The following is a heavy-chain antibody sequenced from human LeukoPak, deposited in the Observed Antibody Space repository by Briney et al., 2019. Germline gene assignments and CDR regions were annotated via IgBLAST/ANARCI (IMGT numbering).Heavy chain of an antibody. Sequence: GGSLRLSCAASGFTFSNYWMHWVRQAPGKGLEWVAVISYDGSNKYYADSVKGRFTISRDNSKNTLYLQMNSLRAEDTAVYYCAKEGHVPNWGQGTLVTVSS. CDR2: ISYDGSNK. D-gene: IGHD2-2*01. V-gene: IGHV3-30*18. J-gene: IGHJ4*02. CDR3: AKEGHVPN. CDR1: GFTFSNYW.